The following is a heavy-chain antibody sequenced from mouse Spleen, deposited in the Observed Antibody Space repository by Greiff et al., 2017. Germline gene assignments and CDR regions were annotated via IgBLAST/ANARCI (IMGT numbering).Heavy chain of an antibody. CDR3: ARLSRGAMDY. V-gene: IGHV2-4-1*01. CDR2: IWSGGST. CDR1: GFSLTSYG. J-gene: IGHJ4*01. Sequence: VQLVESGPGLVQPSQSLSITCTVSGFSLTSYGVHWVRQSPGKGLEWLGVIWSGGSTDYNAAFISRLSISKDNSKSQVFFKMNSLQADDTAIYYCARLSRGAMDYWGQGTSVTVSS.